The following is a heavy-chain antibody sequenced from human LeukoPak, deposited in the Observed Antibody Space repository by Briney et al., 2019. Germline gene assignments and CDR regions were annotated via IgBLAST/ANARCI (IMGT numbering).Heavy chain of an antibody. CDR1: GGSFSGYY. D-gene: IGHD3-22*01. J-gene: IGHJ5*02. Sequence: PSETLSLTCAVYGGSFSGYYWSWIRQPPGKGLEWIGEINHSGSTNYNPSLKSRVTTSVDTSKNQFSLKLSSVTAADTAVYYCARTDSSGYYYWFDPWGQGTLVTVSS. V-gene: IGHV4-34*01. CDR3: ARTDSSGYYYWFDP. CDR2: INHSGST.